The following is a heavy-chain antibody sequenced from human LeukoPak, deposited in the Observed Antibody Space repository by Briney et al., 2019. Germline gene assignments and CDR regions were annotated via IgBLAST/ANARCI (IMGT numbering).Heavy chain of an antibody. J-gene: IGHJ2*01. CDR2: ISYDGSNK. V-gene: IGHV3-30*18. Sequence: GRSLRLSCAASGFTFSSYGMHWVRRAPGKGLEWVAVISYDGSNKYYADSVKGRFTISRDNSKNTLYLQMNSLRAEDTAVYYCAKGQWPGTAEDWYFDLWGRGTLVTVSS. CDR1: GFTFSSYG. CDR3: AKGQWPGTAEDWYFDL. D-gene: IGHD6-19*01.